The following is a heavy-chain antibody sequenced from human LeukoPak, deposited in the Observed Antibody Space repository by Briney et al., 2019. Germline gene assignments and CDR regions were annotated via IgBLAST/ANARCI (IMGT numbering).Heavy chain of an antibody. V-gene: IGHV1-18*01. Sequence: ASVKVSCKASGYTFTSYGISWVRQAPGQGLEWMGWISAYNGNTNYAQKLQGRVTMTTDTSTSTAYMELRSLRSDDTAVYYCARDRAAAASPSFDYWGQGTLVTVSS. J-gene: IGHJ4*02. CDR2: ISAYNGNT. CDR1: GYTFTSYG. D-gene: IGHD6-13*01. CDR3: ARDRAAAASPSFDY.